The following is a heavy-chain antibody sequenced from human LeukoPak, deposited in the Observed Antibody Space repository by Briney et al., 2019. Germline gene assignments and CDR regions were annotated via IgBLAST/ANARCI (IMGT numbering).Heavy chain of an antibody. CDR2: ILSDGSIQ. CDR1: GFTFGTYA. J-gene: IGHJ4*02. V-gene: IGHV3-30*04. D-gene: IGHD1-26*01. CDR3: ARGAILGGYNSIDD. Sequence: PGRSLRLSCAASGFTFGTYAMHWVRQAPGKGLEWVAVILSDGSIQNTADSVRGRFIISRDNSKNTLFLQMNRLRTEDTAVYYCARGAILGGYNSIDDWGQGTLVTVSS.